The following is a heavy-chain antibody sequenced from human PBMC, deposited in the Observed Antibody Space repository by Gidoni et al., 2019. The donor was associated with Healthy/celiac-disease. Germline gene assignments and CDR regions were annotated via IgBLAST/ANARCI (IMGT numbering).Heavy chain of an antibody. CDR3: AKEKCGGDCVNNWFDP. Sequence: QVQLVESGGGGVQPGRSLRLSCAASGFTLSSYDMHWVRQAPGKGLEWVAVISYDGSNKYYADSVKGRFTISRDNSKNTLYLQMNSLRAEDTAVYYCAKEKCGGDCVNNWFDPWGQGTLVTVSS. CDR1: GFTLSSYD. D-gene: IGHD2-21*01. V-gene: IGHV3-30*18. CDR2: ISYDGSNK. J-gene: IGHJ5*02.